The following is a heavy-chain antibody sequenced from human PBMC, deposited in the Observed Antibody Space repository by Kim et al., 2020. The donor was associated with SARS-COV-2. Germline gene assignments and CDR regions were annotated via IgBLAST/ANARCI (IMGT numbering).Heavy chain of an antibody. J-gene: IGHJ3*02. V-gene: IGHV4-34*01. Sequence: NFHPSLKSRVTIAVGTSKNQFSLKLSSVTAADTAVYYCARGDPNDAFDIWGQGTMVTVSS. CDR3: ARGDPNDAFDI.